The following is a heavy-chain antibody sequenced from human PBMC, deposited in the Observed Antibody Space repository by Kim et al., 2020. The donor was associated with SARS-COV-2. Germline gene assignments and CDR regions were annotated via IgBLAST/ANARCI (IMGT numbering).Heavy chain of an antibody. CDR1: GFTFSSYW. V-gene: IGHV3-7*01. D-gene: IGHD1-7*01. Sequence: GSLRLSCAASGFTFSSYWMNWVRQAPGKGLEWVANINQDGSEKYYVDSVKGRFTISRDNARNSLYLQVNSLRTEDTAVYYCARQTTLDYWGQGTLVTVS. CDR3: ARQTTLDY. CDR2: INQDGSEK. J-gene: IGHJ4*02.